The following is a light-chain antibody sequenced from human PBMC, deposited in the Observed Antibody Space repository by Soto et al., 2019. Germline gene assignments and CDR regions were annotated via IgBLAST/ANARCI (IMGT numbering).Light chain of an antibody. V-gene: IGKV2-30*01. CDR2: KVS. J-gene: IGKJ1*01. CDR1: QSLVYSDGDIY. Sequence: DVVMPQSPLSLPVTLGQPASISCRSSQSLVYSDGDIYLNWFQQRPGQSPRRLIYKVSNRDSGVPDRVSGSGSGTDFTLKISRVEAEDVGVYDCMQATHWPWTFGQGTKVEIK. CDR3: MQATHWPWT.